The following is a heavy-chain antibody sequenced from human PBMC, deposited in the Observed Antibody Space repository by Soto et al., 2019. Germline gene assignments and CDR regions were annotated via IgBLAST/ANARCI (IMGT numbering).Heavy chain of an antibody. CDR1: GFNFDTFA. J-gene: IGHJ6*02. CDR3: PSLTHGKTLSYYYGLDV. D-gene: IGHD1-1*01. V-gene: IGHV3-30-3*01. CDR2: ISYDGYNT. Sequence: PGGSLRLSCAASGFNFDTFAIHWVRQTPGKVLEWVALISYDGYNTYYADSVKGRFTISRDNSKNTLYLQMTSLRPDDTGVYFCPSLTHGKTLSYYYGLDVWGQGTSVTVSS.